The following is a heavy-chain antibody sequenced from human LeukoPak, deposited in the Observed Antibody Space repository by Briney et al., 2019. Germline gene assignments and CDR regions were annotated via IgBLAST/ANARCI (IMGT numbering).Heavy chain of an antibody. CDR1: GGSISSYY. J-gene: IGHJ4*02. Sequence: SETLSLTCTVSGGSISSYYWSWIRQPAGKGLEWIGRIYTSGSTNYNPSLKSRVTMSVDTSKNQFSLKLSPVTAADTAVYYCARGNYYDSSGSLDYWGQGTLVTVSS. CDR3: ARGNYYDSSGSLDY. D-gene: IGHD3-22*01. CDR2: IYTSGST. V-gene: IGHV4-4*07.